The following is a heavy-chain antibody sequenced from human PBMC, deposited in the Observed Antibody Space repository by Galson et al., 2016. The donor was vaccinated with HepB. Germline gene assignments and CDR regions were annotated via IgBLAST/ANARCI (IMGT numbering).Heavy chain of an antibody. V-gene: IGHV3-33*06. Sequence: SLRLSCAASGFTFGCCGMHWVRQAPGKGLEWVAVIWPDGSNEYYGDAVKGRFTISRDNSKNTLYLQMNSLRVEDTAVYYCAKGGRYEGHFYMDVWDEGTTVTVSS. CDR3: AKGGRYEGHFYMDV. CDR2: IWPDGSNE. D-gene: IGHD5-12*01. CDR1: GFTFGCCG. J-gene: IGHJ6*03.